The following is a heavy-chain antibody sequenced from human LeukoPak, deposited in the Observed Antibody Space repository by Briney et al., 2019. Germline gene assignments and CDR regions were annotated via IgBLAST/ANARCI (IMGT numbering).Heavy chain of an antibody. J-gene: IGHJ4*02. CDR3: ARSGYHYYDSSGYYFPIDY. Sequence: GGSLRLSCAASGFTFSSYSMNWVRQAPGKGLEWVSYISSSSSTIYYADSVKGRFTISRDNAKNSLYLQMNSLRAEDTAVYYCARSGYHYYDSSGYYFPIDYWGQGTLVTVSS. V-gene: IGHV3-48*04. D-gene: IGHD3-22*01. CDR1: GFTFSSYS. CDR2: ISSSSSTI.